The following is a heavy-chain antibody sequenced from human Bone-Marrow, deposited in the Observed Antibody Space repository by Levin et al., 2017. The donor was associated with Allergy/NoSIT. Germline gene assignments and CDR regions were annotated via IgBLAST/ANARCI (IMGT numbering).Heavy chain of an antibody. D-gene: IGHD5-18*01. Sequence: GESLKISCAASGLTVSNTYLSWVRQAPGKGLEWVSVLYSGGNAYYADSVKGRFTISRDDSKNTVFLQMNSLRDEDTAVYYCASYSHGFWYYFDYWGQGTPVSVSS. J-gene: IGHJ4*02. CDR2: LYSGGNA. CDR3: ASYSHGFWYYFDY. V-gene: IGHV3-53*01. CDR1: GLTVSNTY.